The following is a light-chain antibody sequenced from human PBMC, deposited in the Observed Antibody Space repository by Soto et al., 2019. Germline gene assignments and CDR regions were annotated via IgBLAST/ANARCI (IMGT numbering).Light chain of an antibody. CDR3: QQSYSYTYT. Sequence: DIQMTQSPSSLSVSVGDRVTITCRASQSITNYLNCYRQKPGKAPKLLVYAASSLQSGVPSRFSGNGSVTDFTLAISSLQPEDFASYDCQQSYSYTYTFGQGTKLEIK. CDR2: AAS. J-gene: IGKJ2*01. V-gene: IGKV1-39*01. CDR1: QSITNY.